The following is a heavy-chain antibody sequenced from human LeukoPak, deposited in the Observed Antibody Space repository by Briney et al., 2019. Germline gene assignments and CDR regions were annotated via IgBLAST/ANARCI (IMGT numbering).Heavy chain of an antibody. CDR3: ARVAPGTRGGETLTYYYYYMDV. CDR2: IIHNGSP. Sequence: PAETLSLTCAVHGGPFSYYYWTWIPQPPGKGLEWIGEIIHNGSPNYILSLKSRVTISVDTPKYQFSLKLSSVTAADTAVYYCARVAPGTRGGETLTYYYYYMDVWGKGTTVTVSS. CDR1: GGPFSYYY. J-gene: IGHJ6*03. D-gene: IGHD1-7*01. V-gene: IGHV4-34*12.